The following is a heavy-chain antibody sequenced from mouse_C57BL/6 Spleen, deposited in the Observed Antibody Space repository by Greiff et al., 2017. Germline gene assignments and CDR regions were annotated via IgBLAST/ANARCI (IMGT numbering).Heavy chain of an antibody. Sequence: VHVKQSGPELVKPGASVKIPCKASGYTFTDYNMDWVKQSHGKSLEWIGDINPNNGGTIYNQKFKGKATLTVDKSSSTAYMELRSLTSEDTAVYYCARRGMSGSTFDYWGQGTTLTVSS. CDR1: GYTFTDYN. CDR2: INPNNGGT. V-gene: IGHV1-18*01. J-gene: IGHJ2*01. D-gene: IGHD1-1*01. CDR3: ARRGMSGSTFDY.